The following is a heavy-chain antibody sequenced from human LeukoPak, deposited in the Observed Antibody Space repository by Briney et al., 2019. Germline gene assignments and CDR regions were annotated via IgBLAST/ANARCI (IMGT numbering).Heavy chain of an antibody. CDR3: ARAPYDYFYGMDV. CDR1: GFTFSIYT. Sequence: GGSLRLSCAASGFTFSIYTMNWVRQAPGKGLEWVSAISGSGGSTYYADSVKGRFTISRDNSKNTLYLQMNSLRAEDTAVYYCARAPYDYFYGMDVWGQGTTVTVSS. J-gene: IGHJ6*02. D-gene: IGHD2-21*01. CDR2: ISGSGGST. V-gene: IGHV3-23*01.